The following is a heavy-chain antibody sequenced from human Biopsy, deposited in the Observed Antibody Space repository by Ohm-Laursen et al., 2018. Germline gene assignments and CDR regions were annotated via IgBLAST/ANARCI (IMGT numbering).Heavy chain of an antibody. J-gene: IGHJ6*02. Sequence: SQTLSLTCAVYGGSFSGYYWSWIRQPPGKGLEWIGEINHRGSTNYNPSLKSRVTISVDTSKNQFSLKLRPVTAADTAVYYCARAVDYYDPYYYYGLDVWGQGTTVTVSS. V-gene: IGHV4-34*01. CDR2: INHRGST. CDR1: GGSFSGYY. CDR3: ARAVDYYDPYYYYGLDV. D-gene: IGHD3-16*01.